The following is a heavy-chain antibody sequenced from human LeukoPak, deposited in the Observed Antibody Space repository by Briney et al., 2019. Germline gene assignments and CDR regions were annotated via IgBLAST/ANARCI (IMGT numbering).Heavy chain of an antibody. CDR3: AKDGQYYYDSSGYFDY. CDR1: GFTFSSNA. D-gene: IGHD3-22*01. CDR2: ISGSGGST. Sequence: GGSLRLSCAASGFTFSSNAMSWVRQAPGKGLEWVSAISGSGGSTYYADSVKGRFTISRDNSKNTLYLQMNSLRAEDTAVYYCAKDGQYYYDSSGYFDYWGQGTLVTVSS. V-gene: IGHV3-23*01. J-gene: IGHJ4*02.